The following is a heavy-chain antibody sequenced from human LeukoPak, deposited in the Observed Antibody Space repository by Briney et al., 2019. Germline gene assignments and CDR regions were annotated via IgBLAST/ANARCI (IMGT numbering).Heavy chain of an antibody. J-gene: IGHJ4*02. CDR3: TTDLTGYYFFDY. V-gene: IGHV3-15*01. CDR2: IKRKTDGGTT. Sequence: PGGSLRLSCAASGFTFSKAWMTWVRQAPGKGLEWVGRIKRKTDGGTTDYAVPVKGRFTISRDDSKNTLYLQMSSLKTEDTAVYYCTTDLTGYYFFDYWGQGTLVTVSS. D-gene: IGHD3-9*01. CDR1: GFTFSKAW.